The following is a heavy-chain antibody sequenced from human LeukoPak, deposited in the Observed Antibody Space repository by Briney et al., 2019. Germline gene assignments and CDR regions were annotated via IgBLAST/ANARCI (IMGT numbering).Heavy chain of an antibody. V-gene: IGHV3-30*04. CDR2: ISYHGSNQ. J-gene: IGHJ4*02. D-gene: IGHD3/OR15-3a*01. Sequence: GGSLRLSCAASGFTFSSYSMHWVRQAPGKGLEWLTLISYHGSNQEYTDSVKGRFTISRGNSKNTLFLQMNSLKTEDTAVYFCARSPERLGQGYLDSWGQGTLVTVSS. CDR3: ARSPERLGQGYLDS. CDR1: GFTFSSYS.